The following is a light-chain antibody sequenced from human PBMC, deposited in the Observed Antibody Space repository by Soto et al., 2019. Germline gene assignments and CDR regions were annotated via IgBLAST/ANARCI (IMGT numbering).Light chain of an antibody. CDR2: DAS. CDR3: QQYIRYSIFT. J-gene: IGKJ3*01. CDR1: RSISSW. V-gene: IGKV1-5*01. Sequence: DIQMTQSPSTLSASVGDRVTISCRASRSISSWLAWYQQKPGKAPKLLIYDASTLESGVPSRFSGSGSGTEFSLSLSRLQAVESSNYYCQQYIRYSIFTFGHGTKVDIE.